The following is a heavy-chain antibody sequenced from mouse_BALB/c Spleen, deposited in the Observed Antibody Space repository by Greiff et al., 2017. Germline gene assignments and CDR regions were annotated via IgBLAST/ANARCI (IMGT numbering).Heavy chain of an antibody. CDR3: ARDYDYYDAMGY. Sequence: EVKLVESGGGLVQPGGSLRLSCATSGFTFTDYYMSWVRQPPGKALEWLGFIRNKANGYTTEYSASVKGRFTISRDNSQSILYLQMNTLRAEDSATYYCARDYDYYDAMGYWGQGTSVTVSS. CDR2: IRNKANGYTT. D-gene: IGHD2-12*01. V-gene: IGHV7-3*02. CDR1: GFTFTDYY. J-gene: IGHJ4*01.